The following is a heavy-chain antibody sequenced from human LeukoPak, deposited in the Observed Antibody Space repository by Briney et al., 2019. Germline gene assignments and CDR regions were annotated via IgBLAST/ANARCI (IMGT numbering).Heavy chain of an antibody. V-gene: IGHV3-23*01. CDR2: ISGSGGST. J-gene: IGHJ5*02. CDR1: GFTFSSYG. D-gene: IGHD4-17*01. Sequence: GGSLRLSCAASGFTFSSYGMSWVRQAPGKGLEWVSAISGSGGSTYYADSVKGRFTISGDNSKNTLYLQMNSLRAEDTAVYYCAWDGRDYGDYRGYRWGQGTLVTVSS. CDR3: AWDGRDYGDYRGYR.